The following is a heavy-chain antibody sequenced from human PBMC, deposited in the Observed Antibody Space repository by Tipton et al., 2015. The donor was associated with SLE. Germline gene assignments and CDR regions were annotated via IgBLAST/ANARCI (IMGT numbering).Heavy chain of an antibody. CDR2: VSSDGRNK. V-gene: IGHV3-30*04. Sequence: WVRQSPGKGLEWVAFVSSDGRNKNYANSVKGRFTISRDNSKNTLYLQMNSLRDDDTAVYYCARDRSDEYTSWSGHYASGYSYGMDVWGQGTTVIVS. CDR3: ARDRSDEYTSWSGHYASGYSYGMDV. J-gene: IGHJ6*02. D-gene: IGHD3-3*01.